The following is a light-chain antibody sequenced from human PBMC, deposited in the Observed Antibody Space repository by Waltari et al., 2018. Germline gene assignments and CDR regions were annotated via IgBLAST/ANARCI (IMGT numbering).Light chain of an antibody. CDR1: QSISSW. J-gene: IGKJ2*01. CDR2: KAS. Sequence: DIQMTQSPSTLSASVGDRVTITCRASQSISSWLAWYQQKPGKAPKLLIYKASNLESGVPSRFSGSGSGTEFTLTISSLQPDDFATYYCQQFNSYSYTFGQGTKLEIK. V-gene: IGKV1-5*03. CDR3: QQFNSYSYT.